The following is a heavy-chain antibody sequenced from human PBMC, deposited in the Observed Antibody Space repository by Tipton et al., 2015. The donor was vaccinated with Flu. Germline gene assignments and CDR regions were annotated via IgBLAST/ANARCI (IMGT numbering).Heavy chain of an antibody. CDR1: GGTFSSYA. CDR3: ARARRGTAMVYYYYMDV. J-gene: IGHJ6*03. V-gene: IGHV1-69*01. D-gene: IGHD5-18*01. Sequence: QLVQSGAEAKKPGSSVKVSCKASGGTFSSYAISWVRQAPGQGLEWMGGIIPIFGTANYAQKFQGRVTITADESTSTAYMELSSLRSEDTAVYYCARARRGTAMVYYYYMDVWGKGTTVTVSS. CDR2: IIPIFGTA.